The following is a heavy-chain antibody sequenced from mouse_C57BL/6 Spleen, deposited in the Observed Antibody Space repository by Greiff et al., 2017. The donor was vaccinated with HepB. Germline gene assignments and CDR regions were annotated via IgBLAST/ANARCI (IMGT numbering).Heavy chain of an antibody. V-gene: IGHV1-69*01. J-gene: IGHJ2*01. Sequence: VQLQQSGAELVMPGASVKLSCKASGYTFTSYWMHWVKQRPGQGLEWIGEIDPSDSYTNYNQKFKGKSTLTGDKSSSTAYMQLSSLTSEDSAVYYCARWDGYFDYWGQGTTLTVSS. D-gene: IGHD2-3*01. CDR2: IDPSDSYT. CDR1: GYTFTSYW. CDR3: ARWDGYFDY.